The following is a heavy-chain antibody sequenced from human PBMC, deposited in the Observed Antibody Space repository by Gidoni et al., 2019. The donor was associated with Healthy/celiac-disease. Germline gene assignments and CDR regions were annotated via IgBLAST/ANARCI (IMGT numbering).Heavy chain of an antibody. J-gene: IGHJ4*02. D-gene: IGHD3-10*01. CDR3: ATDAPGGSGSYYPVY. V-gene: IGHV3-33*03. CDR1: GFSFSSYG. Sequence: QVQLVESGGGVVQSGRSLRLSCAASGFSFSSYGMHWVRQAPGKGLEWVAVIWYDGSNKYYGDSVKGRFTITRDNPINTLYLQMNSLRAEDTAVYYCATDAPGGSGSYYPVYWGQGTLVTVSS. CDR2: IWYDGSNK.